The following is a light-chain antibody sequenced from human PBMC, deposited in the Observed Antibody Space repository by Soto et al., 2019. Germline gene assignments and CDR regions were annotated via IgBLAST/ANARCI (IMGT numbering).Light chain of an antibody. Sequence: QSALTQPRSVSGSPGQSVTISCTGTSSDVGAYNHVSWYQQHPGKAPKLMIYDVSKRPSGVPDRFSGSKSGNTASLTISGLQAEEEADYYCCSHAGSSVVFGTGTKLTVL. CDR2: DVS. CDR1: SSDVGAYNH. CDR3: CSHAGSSVV. V-gene: IGLV2-11*01. J-gene: IGLJ1*01.